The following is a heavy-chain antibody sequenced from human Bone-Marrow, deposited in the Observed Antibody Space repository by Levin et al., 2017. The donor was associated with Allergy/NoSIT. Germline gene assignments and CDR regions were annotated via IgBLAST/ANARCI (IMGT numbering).Heavy chain of an antibody. J-gene: IGHJ4*02. Sequence: ASVKVSCETSGYYFNSYYMHWVRQAPGQGLEWIGIFNPSSDDTRYAPKYQGRVTLTRDTSTDTAYMELSSLTSEDTAVYYCVRDQDEMSFGHYWGQGTLVIVSS. D-gene: IGHD3/OR15-3a*01. CDR1: GYYFNSYY. CDR3: VRDQDEMSFGHY. CDR2: FNPSSDDT. V-gene: IGHV1-46*02.